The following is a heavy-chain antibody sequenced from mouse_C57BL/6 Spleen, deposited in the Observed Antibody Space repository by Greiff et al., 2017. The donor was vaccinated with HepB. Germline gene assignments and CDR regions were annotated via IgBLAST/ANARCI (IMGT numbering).Heavy chain of an antibody. CDR3: AREDYGSRRYFDV. D-gene: IGHD1-1*01. Sequence: EVKLMESEGGLVQPGSSMRLSCTASGFTFSDYYMAWVRQVPEKGLEWVANINYDGSSTYYLDSLKSRFIISRDNAKNILYLQMSSLKSEDTATYYCAREDYGSRRYFDVWGTGTTVTVSS. CDR1: GFTFSDYY. J-gene: IGHJ1*03. CDR2: INYDGSST. V-gene: IGHV5-16*01.